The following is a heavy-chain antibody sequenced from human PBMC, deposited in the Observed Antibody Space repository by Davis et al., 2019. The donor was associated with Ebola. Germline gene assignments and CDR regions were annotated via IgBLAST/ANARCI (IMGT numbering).Heavy chain of an antibody. J-gene: IGHJ4*02. CDR2: VRSHGSDD. CDR1: GFTFNIFD. Sequence: GGSLRLSCAASGFTFNIFDMHWVRQAPGRGLEWVAFVRSHGSDDHYADSVKGRFTISRDNSKNTLYLQMNSLRPEDTAVYYCAREMATIGSDYWGQGTLVTVSS. V-gene: IGHV3-30*02. D-gene: IGHD5-24*01. CDR3: AREMATIGSDY.